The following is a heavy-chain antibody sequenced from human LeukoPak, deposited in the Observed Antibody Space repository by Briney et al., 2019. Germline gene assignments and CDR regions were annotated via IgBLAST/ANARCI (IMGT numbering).Heavy chain of an antibody. CDR1: GFIFSNYG. CDR2: IWYDGYNK. Sequence: GGSLRLSCEASGFIFSNYGMHWVRQAPGKGLEWVALIWYDGYNKFHAHSVKGRFTISRDNSKNTLYLQMDSLRVEDTAVYYCAREWGRIAVAGGPDYWGQGTLVTVSS. D-gene: IGHD6-19*01. V-gene: IGHV3-33*01. J-gene: IGHJ4*02. CDR3: AREWGRIAVAGGPDY.